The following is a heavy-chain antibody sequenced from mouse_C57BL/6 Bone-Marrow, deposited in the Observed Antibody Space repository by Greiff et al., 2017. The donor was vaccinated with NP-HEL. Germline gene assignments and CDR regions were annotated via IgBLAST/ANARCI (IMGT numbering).Heavy chain of an antibody. Sequence: QVQLKQSGPELVKPGASVKISCKASGYTFSTSWMNWMKQRPGKGLEWIGRIYPGDGDTHYSGNFEGKASLTADKSSNSAYMQLSSLTSEDSAVSICAREESCGAFFEYRGQNATLSVSS. CDR3: AREESCGAFFEY. CDR2: IYPGDGDT. V-gene: IGHV1-82*01. D-gene: IGHD6-2*01. J-gene: IGHJ2*01. CDR1: GYTFSTSW.